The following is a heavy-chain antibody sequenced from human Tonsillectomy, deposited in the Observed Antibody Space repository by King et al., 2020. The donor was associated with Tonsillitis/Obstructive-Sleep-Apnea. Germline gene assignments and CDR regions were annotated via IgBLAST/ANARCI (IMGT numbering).Heavy chain of an antibody. D-gene: IGHD6-13*01. CDR2: MSASGSTR. CDR3: ARDMGIATTGYFDH. V-gene: IGHV3-48*03. J-gene: IGHJ4*02. Sequence: VQLVESGGGLVQPGGSLRLSCAASGFVFSSFEMNWVRQAPGKGLEWVSYMSASGSTRYYADSVKGRFTISRDNAKNSLFLQMNSLRAADTAVYYCARDMGIATTGYFDHWGQGTLVTVSS. CDR1: GFVFSSFE.